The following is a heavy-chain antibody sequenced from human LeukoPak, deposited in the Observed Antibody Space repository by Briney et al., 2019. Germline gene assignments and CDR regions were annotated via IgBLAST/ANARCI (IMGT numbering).Heavy chain of an antibody. J-gene: IGHJ4*02. D-gene: IGHD3-22*01. CDR3: ARGHLYYYDSSGYYYDY. CDR1: GGSFSGYY. V-gene: IGHV4-34*01. CDR2: INHSGST. Sequence: SETLSLTCAVYGGSFSGYYWSWIRQPPGKGLEWIGEINHSGSTNYNPSLKSRVTISVDTSKNQFSLKLSSVTAADTAVYYCARGHLYYYDSSGYYYDYWGQGTLVTVSS.